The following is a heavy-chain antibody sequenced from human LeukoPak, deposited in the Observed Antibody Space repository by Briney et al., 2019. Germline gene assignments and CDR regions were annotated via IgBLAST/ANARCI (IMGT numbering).Heavy chain of an antibody. CDR3: ARYSSSDAFDI. D-gene: IGHD6-6*01. Sequence: PSETLSLTCAVSGGSVGSGYFYWGWIRQPPGKGLEWIVIVNYSGRTYYHPSLRSRVTTSVDSSNNHFSLRLRSVTAADTAVYYCARYSSSDAFDIWGQGTMVTVSS. V-gene: IGHV4-39*02. CDR2: VNYSGRT. CDR1: GGSVGSGYFY. J-gene: IGHJ3*02.